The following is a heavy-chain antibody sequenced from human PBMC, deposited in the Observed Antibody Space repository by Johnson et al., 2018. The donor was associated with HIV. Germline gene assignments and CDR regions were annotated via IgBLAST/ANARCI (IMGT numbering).Heavy chain of an antibody. CDR3: ARVGASRCDAFHV. V-gene: IGHV3-30*04. CDR2: ISHDGSDK. D-gene: IGHD3-16*01. Sequence: QVQLVESGGGVVQPGRSLRLSCAASGFTFGTYSMHWVRQAPGKGLEWVAAISHDGSDKYYVDSVKGRFTISRDSSKNTLYLQMNSLRAEDTAVYYCARVGASRCDAFHVWGQGTMVTVSS. CDR1: GFTFGTYS. J-gene: IGHJ3*01.